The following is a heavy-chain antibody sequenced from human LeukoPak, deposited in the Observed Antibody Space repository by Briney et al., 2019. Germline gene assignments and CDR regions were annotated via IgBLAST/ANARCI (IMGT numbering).Heavy chain of an antibody. Sequence: SGTLSLTCTVSGGSISSYYWSWIRQPPGKGLGWIGYIYYSGSTNYNPSLKSRVTISVDTSKNQFSLKLSSVTAADTAVYYCARMQVGYCTNGVCYGDYYYYYMDVWGKGTTVTVSS. CDR2: IYYSGST. V-gene: IGHV4-59*01. CDR1: GGSISSYY. J-gene: IGHJ6*03. D-gene: IGHD2-8*01. CDR3: ARMQVGYCTNGVCYGDYYYYYMDV.